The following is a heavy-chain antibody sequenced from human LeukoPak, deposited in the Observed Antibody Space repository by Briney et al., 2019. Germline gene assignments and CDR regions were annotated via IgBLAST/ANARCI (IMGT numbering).Heavy chain of an antibody. CDR1: GGSISSYY. CDR2: IYYSGST. J-gene: IGHJ4*02. D-gene: IGHD1-26*01. CDR3: ARLGSSMYFDY. Sequence: SETPSLTCTVSGGSISSYYWSWIRQPPGKGLEWIGYIYYSGSTNYNPSLKSRVTISVGTSKNQFSLKLSSVTAADTAVYYCARLGSSMYFDYWGQGTLVTVSS. V-gene: IGHV4-59*08.